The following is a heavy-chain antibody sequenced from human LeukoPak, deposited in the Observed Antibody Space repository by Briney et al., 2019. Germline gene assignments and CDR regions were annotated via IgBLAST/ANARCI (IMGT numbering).Heavy chain of an antibody. CDR2: IYHSGTT. V-gene: IGHV4-59*11. CDR3: AREANYYGSGSYFEGTFDY. CDR1: GVSISTHY. D-gene: IGHD3-10*01. Sequence: SDTLCLTCTVSGVSISTHYWSWIRQSPGKGLEWIGFIYHSGTTNYNPCLKSRVTISIDTSKNEFSLKLTSVTAAETAVYFCAREANYYGSGSYFEGTFDYWGQGSLVTVSS. J-gene: IGHJ4*02.